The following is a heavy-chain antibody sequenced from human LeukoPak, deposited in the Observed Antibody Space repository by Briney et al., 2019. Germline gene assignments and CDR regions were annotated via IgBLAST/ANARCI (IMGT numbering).Heavy chain of an antibody. V-gene: IGHV4-34*01. CDR2: INHSGST. D-gene: IGHD5-24*01. CDR1: GGSFSGYY. CDR3: ARESLRDGYNVFDY. Sequence: SETLSPTCALYGGSFSGYYSSWVRQPPGKGLEWIGEINHSGSTNYNPSLKSRVTISVDTSKNQFSLKLSSVTAADTAVYYCARESLRDGYNVFDYWGQGTLVTVSS. J-gene: IGHJ4*02.